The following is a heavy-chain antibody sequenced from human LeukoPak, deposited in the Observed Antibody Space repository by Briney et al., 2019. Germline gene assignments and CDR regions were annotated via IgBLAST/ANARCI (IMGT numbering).Heavy chain of an antibody. CDR1: GGSISSSSYY. CDR2: IYYSGST. J-gene: IGHJ3*02. CDR3: ARESAYDSSGYYGNDAFDI. V-gene: IGHV4-39*02. Sequence: PSETLSLTCTVSGGSISSSSYYWGWIRQPPGKGLEWIGSIYYSGSTYYNPSLKSRVTISVDTSKNQFSLKLSSVTAADTAVYYCARESAYDSSGYYGNDAFDIWGQGTMVTVSS. D-gene: IGHD3-22*01.